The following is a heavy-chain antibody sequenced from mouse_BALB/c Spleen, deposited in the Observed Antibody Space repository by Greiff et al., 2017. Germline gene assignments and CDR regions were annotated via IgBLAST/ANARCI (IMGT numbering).Heavy chain of an antibody. CDR3: ARVGYRYDGSTCFDY. CDR1: GYAFSSSW. J-gene: IGHJ2*01. CDR2: IYPGDGDT. V-gene: IGHV1-82*01. D-gene: IGHD2-14*01. Sequence: QVQLQQSGPELVKPGASVKISCKASGYAFSSSWMNWVKQRPGQGLEWIGRIYPGDGDTNYNGKFKGKATLTADKSSSTAYMQLSSLTSVDSAVYFCARVGYRYDGSTCFDYWGQGTTLTVAS.